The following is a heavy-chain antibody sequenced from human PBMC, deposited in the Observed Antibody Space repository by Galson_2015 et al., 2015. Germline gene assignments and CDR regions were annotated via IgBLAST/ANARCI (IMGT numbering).Heavy chain of an antibody. CDR1: GFTFSSYV. D-gene: IGHD5-24*01. Sequence: SLRLSCAASGFTFSSYVMHWVRQAPGKGLEWVAVISYDGTKKYYADSVKGRFTISRDNSKNTLYLQMNSLRTEDTAVYYCATVDSYKPLENYWGQGTLVTVSS. CDR2: ISYDGTKK. V-gene: IGHV3-30-3*01. J-gene: IGHJ4*02. CDR3: ATVDSYKPLENY.